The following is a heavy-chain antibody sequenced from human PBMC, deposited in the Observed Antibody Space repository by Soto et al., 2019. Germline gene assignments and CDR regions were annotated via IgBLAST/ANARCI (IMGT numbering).Heavy chain of an antibody. J-gene: IGHJ6*02. CDR2: IIPIFGTA. Sequence: ASVKVSCKASGGTFSSYAISWVRQAPGQGLEWMGGIIPIFGTANYAQKFQGRVTITADESTSTAYMELSSLRSEDTAVYYCARVKRCSGGSCYSVGYYYYYGMDVWGQGTTVTVSS. CDR3: ARVKRCSGGSCYSVGYYYYYGMDV. CDR1: GGTFSSYA. D-gene: IGHD2-15*01. V-gene: IGHV1-69*13.